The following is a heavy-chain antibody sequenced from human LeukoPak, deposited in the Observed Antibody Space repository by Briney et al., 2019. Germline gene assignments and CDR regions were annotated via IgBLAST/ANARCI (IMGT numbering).Heavy chain of an antibody. V-gene: IGHV1-18*04. D-gene: IGHD3-22*01. CDR2: ISAYNGNT. J-gene: IGHJ3*02. Sequence: ASVKVSCKASGYTFTSCYMHWVRHAPGQGLEWMGWISAYNGNTNYAQKLQGRVTMTTDTSTSTAYMELRSLRSDDTAVYYCARGPTYDSSGYFTKVHAFDIWGQGTMVTVSS. CDR3: ARGPTYDSSGYFTKVHAFDI. CDR1: GYTFTSCY.